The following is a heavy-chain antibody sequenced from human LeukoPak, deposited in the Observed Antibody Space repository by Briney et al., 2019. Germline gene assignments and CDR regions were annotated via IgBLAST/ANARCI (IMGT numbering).Heavy chain of an antibody. CDR1: GFTFSSYA. V-gene: IGHV3-30-3*01. Sequence: PGGSLRLSCAASGFTFSSYAMHWVRQAPGKGLEWVAVISYDGSNKYYADSVKGRFTISRDNSKNTLYLQMNSLRAKDTAVYYCARDPSGSYAQPANYFDYWGQGTLVTVSS. CDR3: ARDPSGSYAQPANYFDY. D-gene: IGHD1-26*01. J-gene: IGHJ4*02. CDR2: ISYDGSNK.